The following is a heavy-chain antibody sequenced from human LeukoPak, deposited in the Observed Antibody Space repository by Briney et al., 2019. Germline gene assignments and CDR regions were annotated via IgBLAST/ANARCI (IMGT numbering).Heavy chain of an antibody. CDR3: ARYGSTDYYYMDV. CDR2: IKQDGSEK. J-gene: IGHJ6*03. Sequence: GGSLRLSCAASGFTFSSYWMSWVRQAPGKGLEWVANIKQDGSEKYYVDSVKGRFTISRDNAKNSLYLQMNSLRAEDTAVYYCARYGSTDYYYMDVWGKGTTVTVSS. D-gene: IGHD4-17*01. V-gene: IGHV3-7*01. CDR1: GFTFSSYW.